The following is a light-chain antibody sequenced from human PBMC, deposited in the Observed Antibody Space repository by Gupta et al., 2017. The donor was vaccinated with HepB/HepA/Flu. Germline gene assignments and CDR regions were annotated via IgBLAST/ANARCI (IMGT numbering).Light chain of an antibody. Sequence: EIVLTPFPATLSLSPGERVTLSCRASQSVSLSLAWYQQKPGQAPRLLVYDAFTRAAGVPARFSGSGSGTDFTLTISRLEPEDFAVYYCQQRSNWPLVTFGQGTRLDIK. J-gene: IGKJ5*01. CDR2: DAF. CDR1: QSVSLS. CDR3: QQRSNWPLVT. V-gene: IGKV3-11*01.